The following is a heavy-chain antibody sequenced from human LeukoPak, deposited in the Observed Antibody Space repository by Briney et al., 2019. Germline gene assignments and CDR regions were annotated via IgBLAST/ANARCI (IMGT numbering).Heavy chain of an antibody. CDR3: AREWAAAGTFDY. D-gene: IGHD6-13*01. J-gene: IGHJ4*02. Sequence: GGSLRLSCVASGFTFSSYAMSWVRQAPGKGLEWVSGINWNGGSTGYADSVKGRFTISRDNAKNSLYLQMNSLRAEDTALYYCAREWAAAGTFDYWGQGTLVTVSS. CDR2: INWNGGST. CDR1: GFTFSSYA. V-gene: IGHV3-20*04.